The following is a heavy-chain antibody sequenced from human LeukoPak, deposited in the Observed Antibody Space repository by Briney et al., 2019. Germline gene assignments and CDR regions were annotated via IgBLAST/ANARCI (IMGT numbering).Heavy chain of an antibody. Sequence: GGSLRLSCAVSGFTFSNYWMTWDRQAPGKGLEWVANIKQDGSEKYYVDSVKGRFTISRDNAKSSLYLQMNSLRVEDTAVYYCTRGVTIVPDYWGQGTLVTVSS. V-gene: IGHV3-7*01. CDR2: IKQDGSEK. CDR3: TRGVTIVPDY. CDR1: GFTFSNYW. D-gene: IGHD2-8*01. J-gene: IGHJ4*02.